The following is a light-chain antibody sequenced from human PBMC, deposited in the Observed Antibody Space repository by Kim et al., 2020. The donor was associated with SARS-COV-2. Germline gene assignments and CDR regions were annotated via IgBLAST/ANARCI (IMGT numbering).Light chain of an antibody. J-gene: IGLJ1*01. V-gene: IGLV3-1*01. CDR3: QAWHSSTYV. CDR1: KLGDKF. Sequence: SGSPGQTATITCSGDKLGDKFVSWYQQKPGQSPVLVIHEDHMRPSGIPERFSASNSGTTATLTISGTQSMDEADYYCQAWHSSTYVFGTGTKVTVL. CDR2: EDH.